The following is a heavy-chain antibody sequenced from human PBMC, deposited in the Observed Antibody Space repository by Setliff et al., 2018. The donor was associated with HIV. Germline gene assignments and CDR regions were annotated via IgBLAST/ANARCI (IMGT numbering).Heavy chain of an antibody. J-gene: IGHJ2*01. CDR2: ISPTGNT. V-gene: IGHV4-30-2*01. CDR3: ARGLPWRGAVAGNWYFDL. CDR1: GDSIRNGGYS. Sequence: SETLSLTCVVSGDSIRNGGYSWTWIRQAPGAGLEWIGYISPTGNTNYNPSLKSRVTISTDTSKNQFSLKLSSVTAADTAVYYCARGLPWRGAVAGNWYFDLWGRGTLVTVSS. D-gene: IGHD6-19*01.